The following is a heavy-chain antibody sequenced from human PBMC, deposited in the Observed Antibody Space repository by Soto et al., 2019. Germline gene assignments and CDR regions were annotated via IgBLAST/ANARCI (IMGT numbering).Heavy chain of an antibody. D-gene: IGHD6-6*01. CDR1: GFTVSSNY. V-gene: IGHV3-66*01. J-gene: IGHJ4*02. Sequence: EVQLVESGGGLVQPGGSLRLSCAASGFTVSSNYMSLVRQAPGKGLEWVSVIYSGGSTYYADSVKGRFNIYRYNSKNTLDRQMNSLRSEDTAVYYCARDSYSSSSGGYFDYWGQGTLVTFSS. CDR3: ARDSYSSSSGGYFDY. CDR2: IYSGGST.